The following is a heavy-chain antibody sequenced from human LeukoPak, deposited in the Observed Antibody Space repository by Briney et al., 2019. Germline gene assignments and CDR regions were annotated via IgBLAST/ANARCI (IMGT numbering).Heavy chain of an antibody. CDR3: ATDLISTGRVVLFLVLDSGRAFDI. CDR1: GYTLTELS. CDR2: FDPEDGET. V-gene: IGHV1-24*01. J-gene: IGHJ3*02. D-gene: IGHD3-3*01. Sequence: ASVKVSCKVSGYTLTELSMHWVRQAPGKGLEWMGGFDPEDGETIYAQKFQGRVTMTEDTSTDTAYMELSSLRSEDTAVYYCATDLISTGRVVLFLVLDSGRAFDIWGQGTMVTVSS.